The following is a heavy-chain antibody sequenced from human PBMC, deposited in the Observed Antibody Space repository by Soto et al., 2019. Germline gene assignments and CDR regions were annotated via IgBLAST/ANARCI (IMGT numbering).Heavy chain of an antibody. J-gene: IGHJ5*02. V-gene: IGHV1-2*02. CDR3: ARGVAVAGEPGNWFDP. CDR2: INPNSGGT. CDR1: GYTFTGYY. Sequence: ASVKVSCKASGYTFTGYYMHWVRQAPGQGLEWMGWINPNSGGTNYAQKLQGRVTMTTDTSTSTAYMELRSLRSDDTAVYYCARGVAVAGEPGNWFDPWGQGTLVTVSS. D-gene: IGHD6-19*01.